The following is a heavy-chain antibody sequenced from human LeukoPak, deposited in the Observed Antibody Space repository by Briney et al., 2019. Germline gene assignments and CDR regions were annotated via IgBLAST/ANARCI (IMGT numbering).Heavy chain of an antibody. V-gene: IGHV1-46*01. Sequence: ASVKVSCKASGYTFSSYGISWVRQAPGQGLEWVGMINPSGGGTNYAQQCQGTVTVTRDTSTSTAYMELSSLRSGDTALYYCARGGSEQLAPPFDSWGQGTLVTVSS. CDR1: GYTFSSYG. J-gene: IGHJ4*02. D-gene: IGHD6-13*01. CDR2: INPSGGGT. CDR3: ARGGSEQLAPPFDS.